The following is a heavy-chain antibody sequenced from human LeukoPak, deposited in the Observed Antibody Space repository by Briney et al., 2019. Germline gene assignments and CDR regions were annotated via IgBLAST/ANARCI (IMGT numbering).Heavy chain of an antibody. CDR1: GDTFSSYA. Sequence: AASVKVSSKASGDTFSSYAISWVRQAPGQGLEWMGGIIPIFGTANYAQKFQGRVTITTDESTSTAYMELSSLRSENTAVYYCAKHAPLSYCGGDCYSGFDYGGQGTLVTVSS. D-gene: IGHD2-21*02. J-gene: IGHJ4*02. CDR2: IIPIFGTA. V-gene: IGHV1-69*05. CDR3: AKHAPLSYCGGDCYSGFDY.